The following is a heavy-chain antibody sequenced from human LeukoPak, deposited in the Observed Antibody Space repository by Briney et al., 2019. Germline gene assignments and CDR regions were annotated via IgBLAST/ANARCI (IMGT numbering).Heavy chain of an antibody. CDR2: IYPGDSDT. Sequence: GESLKISCKGIGYTFSNYWIVWVRQMPGKGLEWMGIIYPGDSDTRYSPSFEGEVTISVDKSITTAYLQWSSLKASDTATYYCARRVRGSGSYPYYYMDVWGKGTTVTISS. J-gene: IGHJ6*03. D-gene: IGHD3-10*01. CDR1: GYTFSNYW. CDR3: ARRVRGSGSYPYYYMDV. V-gene: IGHV5-51*01.